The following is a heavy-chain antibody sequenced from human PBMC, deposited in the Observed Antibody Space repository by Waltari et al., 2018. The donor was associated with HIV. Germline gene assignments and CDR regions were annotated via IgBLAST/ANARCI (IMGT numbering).Heavy chain of an antibody. J-gene: IGHJ6*02. CDR3: ARGCSGGSCYSDYYYGMDV. CDR2: INHSGST. D-gene: IGHD2-15*01. CDR1: GGSFRGYY. V-gene: IGHV4-34*01. Sequence: QVQLQQWGAGLLKPSETLSLTCAVYGGSFRGYYWSWIRQPPGKGLEWIGEINHSGSTNYNPSLKSRVTISVDTSKNQFSLKLSSVTAADTAVYYCARGCSGGSCYSDYYYGMDVWGQGTTVTVSS.